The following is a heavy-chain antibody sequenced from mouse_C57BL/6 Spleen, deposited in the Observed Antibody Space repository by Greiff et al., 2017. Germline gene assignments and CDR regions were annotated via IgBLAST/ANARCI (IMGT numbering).Heavy chain of an antibody. CDR3: ARPSYGCDGYYAMDY. CDR2: IYPGSGST. CDR1: GYTFTSYW. D-gene: IGHD2-2*01. J-gene: IGHJ4*01. Sequence: QVQLQQPGAELVKPGASVKMSCKASGYTFTSYWITWVKQRPGQGLEWIGDIYPGSGSTNYNEKFKSKATLTVDTSSSTAYMQLSSLTSEDSAVYDCARPSYGCDGYYAMDYWGQGTSVTVSS. V-gene: IGHV1-55*01.